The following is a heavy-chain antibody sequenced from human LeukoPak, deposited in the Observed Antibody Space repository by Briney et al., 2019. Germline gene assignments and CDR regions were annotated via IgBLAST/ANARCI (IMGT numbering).Heavy chain of an antibody. CDR2: ISYDGSNK. CDR3: AKRGPSGAPDY. Sequence: PGGSLRLSCAASGFTFSSYGMHWVRQAPGKGLEWVAVISYDGSNKYYADSVKGRFTISRDNSKNTLYLQMNSLRAEDTAVYYCAKRGPSGAPDYWGQGTLVTVSS. V-gene: IGHV3-30*18. D-gene: IGHD2-15*01. CDR1: GFTFSSYG. J-gene: IGHJ4*02.